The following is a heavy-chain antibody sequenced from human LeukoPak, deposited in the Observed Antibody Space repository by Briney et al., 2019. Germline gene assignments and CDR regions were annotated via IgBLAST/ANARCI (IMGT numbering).Heavy chain of an antibody. J-gene: IGHJ4*02. V-gene: IGHV1-2*02. CDR3: ARTYYEGSGHDY. Sequence: GFSVTVSCKTSGYTFTGYYIHWVRLAPGLGLEWMGWINPNSGGTHNAQKLARRVTMTRDTSISTAYMELSRLRSDDTAVYYCARTYYEGSGHDYRGRGTPGTVSS. CDR2: INPNSGGT. CDR1: GYTFTGYY. D-gene: IGHD3-22*01.